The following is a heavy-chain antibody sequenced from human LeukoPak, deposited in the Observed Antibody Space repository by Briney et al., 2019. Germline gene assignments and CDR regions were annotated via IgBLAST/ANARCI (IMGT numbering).Heavy chain of an antibody. D-gene: IGHD2-2*01. CDR3: VRYCSSTSCLDAFDI. CDR1: GFNFNNYG. V-gene: IGHV3-30*03. J-gene: IGHJ3*02. Sequence: GRSLRLSCAASGFNFNNYGLHWVRQAPGKGLEWVAVVSYDGSNKYYADSVKGRFTISRDNSKNTLYLQMNSLRAGDTAVYYCVRYCSSTSCLDAFDIWGQGTMVTVSS. CDR2: VSYDGSNK.